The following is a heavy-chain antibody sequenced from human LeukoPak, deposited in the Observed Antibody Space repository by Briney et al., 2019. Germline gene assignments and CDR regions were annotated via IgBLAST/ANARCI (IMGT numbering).Heavy chain of an antibody. J-gene: IGHJ4*02. CDR2: IIPILGIA. V-gene: IGHV1-69*04. CDR3: ARVEVRVGASDY. D-gene: IGHD1-26*01. Sequence: ASVKVSCKASGGTFSSYAISWVRQAPGHGLEWMGRIIPILGIANYAQKFQGRVTITADKSTSTAYMELSSLRSEDTAVYYCARVEVRVGASDYWGQGTLVTVSS. CDR1: GGTFSSYA.